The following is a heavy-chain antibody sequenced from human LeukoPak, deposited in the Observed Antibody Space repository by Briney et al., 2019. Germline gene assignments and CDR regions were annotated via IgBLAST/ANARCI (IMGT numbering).Heavy chain of an antibody. CDR1: GFTFSTYG. J-gene: IGHJ4*02. CDR2: IRYDGSNK. D-gene: IGHD6-13*01. Sequence: PGGSLRLSCAASGFTFSTYGMHWVRQAPGKGLEWVAFIRYDGSNKYYGDSVKGRFTIPRDNSKNTLYLQMNSLRAEDTAVYYCAKAGSSSWDAFDYRGQGTLVTVSS. CDR3: AKAGSSSWDAFDY. V-gene: IGHV3-30*02.